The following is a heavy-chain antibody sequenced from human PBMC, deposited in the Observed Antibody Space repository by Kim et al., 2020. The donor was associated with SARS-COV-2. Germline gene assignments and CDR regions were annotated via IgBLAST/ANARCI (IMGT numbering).Heavy chain of an antibody. D-gene: IGHD6-13*01. V-gene: IGHV1-24*01. J-gene: IGHJ4*02. Sequence: IYAQKFQGRVTMTEDTSTDTAYMELSSLRSEDTAVYYCATGLGQLATFDYWGQGTLVTVSS. CDR3: ATGLGQLATFDY.